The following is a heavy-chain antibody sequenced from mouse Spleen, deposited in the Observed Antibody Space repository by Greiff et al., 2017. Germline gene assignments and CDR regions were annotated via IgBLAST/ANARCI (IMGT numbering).Heavy chain of an antibody. CDR3: ARDCDGYLSWFAY. Sequence: EVQLVESGGGLVKPGGSLKLSCAASGFTFSSYAMSWVRQTPEKRLEWVATISDGGSYTYYPDNVKGRFTISRDNAKNNLYLQMGHLKSEDTAMYYFARDCDGYLSWFAYWGQGNLGTVSA. J-gene: IGHJ3*01. D-gene: IGHD2-3*01. CDR1: GFTFSSYA. CDR2: ISDGGSYT. V-gene: IGHV5-4*01.